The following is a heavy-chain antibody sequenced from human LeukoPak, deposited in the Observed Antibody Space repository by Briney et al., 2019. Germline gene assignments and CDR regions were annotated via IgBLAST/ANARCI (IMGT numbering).Heavy chain of an antibody. D-gene: IGHD3-10*01. V-gene: IGHV5-51*01. CDR1: GYRFTSYW. CDR3: ARPFGEAVETTRGGVDY. CDR2: IYDT. J-gene: IGHJ4*02. Sequence: GESLKISCKGSGYRFTSYWIGWVRPMPGKGLEWMGIIYDTRYSPSFQGQGTISADKSISTAYLQWSSLKASDTAMYYCARPFGEAVETTRGGVDYWGQGTLVTVSS.